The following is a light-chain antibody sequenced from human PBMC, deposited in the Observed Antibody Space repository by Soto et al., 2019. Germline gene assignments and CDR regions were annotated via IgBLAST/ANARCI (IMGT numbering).Light chain of an antibody. Sequence: QSVLTQPPSASGTPGQRVTISCSGSSSNIESNYVYLYQQLPATGPRLLIYRNNQRPSGVPDRFSGSKSGSSASLAIRALRSEDEADYCCTVCVDSLRGRLFGVGTQLTVL. J-gene: IGLJ2*01. CDR1: SSNIESNY. V-gene: IGLV1-47*01. CDR3: TVCVDSLRGRL. CDR2: RNN.